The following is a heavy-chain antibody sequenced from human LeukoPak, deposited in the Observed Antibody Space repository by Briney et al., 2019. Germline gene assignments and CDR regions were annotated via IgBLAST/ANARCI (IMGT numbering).Heavy chain of an antibody. CDR3: ARDNPSYSYGSYYYGMDV. CDR1: GYTFTGYY. CDR2: INPNSGGT. V-gene: IGHV1-2*04. Sequence: VASVKVSCKASGYTFTGYYMHWVRQAPGQGLEWMGWINPNSGGTNYAQKFQGWVTMTRDTSISTAYMELSRLRSDDTAVYYCARDNPSYSYGSYYYGMDVWGQGTTVTVSS. D-gene: IGHD5-18*01. J-gene: IGHJ6*02.